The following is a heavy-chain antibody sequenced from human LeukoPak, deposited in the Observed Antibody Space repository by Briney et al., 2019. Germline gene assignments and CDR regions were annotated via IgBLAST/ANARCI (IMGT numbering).Heavy chain of an antibody. Sequence: PGGSLRLSCVVSGFTFSTFTMNWVRQAPGKGLEWVSCISSSSSYIYYADSVKGRFTISRDNAKNSLYLQMNSLRAEDTAVYYCARANGCSGGSCYSSSVRWGQGTLVTVSS. CDR1: GFTFSTFT. CDR3: ARANGCSGGSCYSSSVR. V-gene: IGHV3-21*01. J-gene: IGHJ4*02. CDR2: ISSSSSYI. D-gene: IGHD2-15*01.